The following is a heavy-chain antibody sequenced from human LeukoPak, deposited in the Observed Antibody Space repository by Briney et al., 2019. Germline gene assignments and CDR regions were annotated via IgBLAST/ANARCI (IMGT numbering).Heavy chain of an antibody. CDR1: GGSISSYY. D-gene: IGHD6-19*01. CDR2: IYSSGST. J-gene: IGHJ4*02. Sequence: SETLSLTCTVSGGSISSYYWSWIRQPPGKGLEWIGTIYSSGSTNYNPSLKSRVSISVDASKKQFSLKLSSVTAADTAVYYCARRVAGAGFGYWGQGTLVTVSS. CDR3: ARRVAGAGFGY. V-gene: IGHV4-59*08.